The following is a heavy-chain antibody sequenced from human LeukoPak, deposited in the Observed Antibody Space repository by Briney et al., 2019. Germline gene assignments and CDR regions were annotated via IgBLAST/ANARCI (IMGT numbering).Heavy chain of an antibody. CDR2: INSDGSST. V-gene: IGHV3-74*01. J-gene: IGHJ4*02. CDR1: GFTFSSYW. D-gene: IGHD1-26*01. Sequence: GGSLRLSCAASGFTFSSYWMHWVRQAPGKGLVWVSRINSDGSSTSYAGSVKGRFTISRDNAKNTLYLQMNSLRAEDTAVYYCARESSVGAHKAFDYWGQGTLVTVSS. CDR3: ARESSVGAHKAFDY.